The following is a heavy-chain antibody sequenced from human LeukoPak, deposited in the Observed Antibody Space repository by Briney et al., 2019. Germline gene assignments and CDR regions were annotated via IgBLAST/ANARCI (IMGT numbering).Heavy chain of an antibody. D-gene: IGHD6-13*01. V-gene: IGHV4-61*02. CDR3: ARLPLAKSAAGLDY. J-gene: IGHJ4*02. Sequence: SETLSLTCTVSGGSISSGSYYWSWIRQPAGKGLEWIGRIYTSGSTNYNPSLKSRVTISVDTSKNQFSLKLSSVTAADTAVYYCARLPLAKSAAGLDYWGQGTLVTVSS. CDR1: GGSISSGSYY. CDR2: IYTSGST.